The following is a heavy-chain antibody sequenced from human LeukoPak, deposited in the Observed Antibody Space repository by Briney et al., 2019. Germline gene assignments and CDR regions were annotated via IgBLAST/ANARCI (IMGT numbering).Heavy chain of an antibody. Sequence: SETLSLTCTVSGGSISGSRYYWGWIRQPPGKGLEWIGSIYYSGSTYYNPSLKSRVTISVDTSKNQFSLKLSSVTAADTAVYYCARPGQRFGELSDAFDIWGQGTMVTVSS. CDR3: ARPGQRFGELSDAFDI. CDR2: IYYSGST. J-gene: IGHJ3*02. CDR1: GGSISGSRYY. V-gene: IGHV4-39*01. D-gene: IGHD3-10*01.